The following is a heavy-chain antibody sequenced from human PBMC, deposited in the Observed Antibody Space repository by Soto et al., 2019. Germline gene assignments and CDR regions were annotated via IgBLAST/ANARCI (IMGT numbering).Heavy chain of an antibody. D-gene: IGHD3-3*01. V-gene: IGHV4-34*01. J-gene: IGHJ5*02. CDR2: INHTGGT. CDR1: GGSVNGYY. Sequence: SETLSLTCAVYGGSVNGYYWNWIRQPPGKGLEWIGEINHTGGTDYNPSLKSRVTMSVDTSKNQFSLRLSSVTAADTAIYYCATRITVFGLLIPPFDPWGQGTQVTLSS. CDR3: ATRITVFGLLIPPFDP.